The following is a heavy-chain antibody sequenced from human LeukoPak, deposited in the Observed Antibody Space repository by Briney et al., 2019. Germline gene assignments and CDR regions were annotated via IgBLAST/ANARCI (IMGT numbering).Heavy chain of an antibody. CDR1: GGSISSSSYY. J-gene: IGHJ4*02. Sequence: SETLSLTCTVSGGSISSSSYYWSWIRQPAGKGLEWIGRIYTSGSTNYNPSPESRVTISVDTSKNQFSLKLSSVTAADTAVYHCAREGHDYYDSGACYTYYFDYWGQGTLVTVSS. D-gene: IGHD3-22*01. V-gene: IGHV4-61*02. CDR3: AREGHDYYDSGACYTYYFDY. CDR2: IYTSGST.